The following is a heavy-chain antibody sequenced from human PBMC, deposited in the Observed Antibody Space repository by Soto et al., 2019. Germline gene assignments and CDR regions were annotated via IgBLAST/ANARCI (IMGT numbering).Heavy chain of an antibody. CDR2: ISSSSTI. Sequence: VQLVESGGGLVQPGGSLRLSCAASGFTFSSYSMNWVRQAPGKGLEWVSYISSSSTIYYADSVKGRFTISRDNAKNSLYLQMNSLRAEDTAVYYCASLVLLWFGEPYMDVWGKGTTVTVSS. CDR1: GFTFSSYS. CDR3: ASLVLLWFGEPYMDV. J-gene: IGHJ6*03. V-gene: IGHV3-48*01. D-gene: IGHD3-10*01.